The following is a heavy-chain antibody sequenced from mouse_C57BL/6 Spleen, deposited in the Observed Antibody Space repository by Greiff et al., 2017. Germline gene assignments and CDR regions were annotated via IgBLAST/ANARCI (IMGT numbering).Heavy chain of an antibody. CDR3: ARWGNYEYDGGRYCDV. V-gene: IGHV1-63*01. J-gene: IGHJ1*03. D-gene: IGHD2-4*01. Sequence: QVQLQQSGAELVRPGTSVKMSCKASGYTFTNYWLGWAKQRPGHGLEWLGDIYPGGGYTNYTEKFKGKATLTADKSSSPAYMQFSSLTSEDSAIYYCARWGNYEYDGGRYCDVWGTGTTVTVSS. CDR2: IYPGGGYT. CDR1: GYTFTNYW.